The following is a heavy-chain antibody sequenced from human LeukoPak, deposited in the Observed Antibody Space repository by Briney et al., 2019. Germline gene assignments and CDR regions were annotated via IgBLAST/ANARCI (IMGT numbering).Heavy chain of an antibody. CDR2: IYPGDSDT. J-gene: IGHJ4*02. CDR1: GYSFTSYW. V-gene: IGHV5-51*01. Sequence: PGESLKISCKGSGYSFTSYWIGWLRQMPGKGLEWMGIIYPGDSDTRYSPSFQGQVTISADKSISTAYLQWSSLKASDTAMYYCARQVSGVWGSYRYFDYWGQGTLVTVSS. CDR3: ARQVSGVWGSYRYFDY. D-gene: IGHD3-16*02.